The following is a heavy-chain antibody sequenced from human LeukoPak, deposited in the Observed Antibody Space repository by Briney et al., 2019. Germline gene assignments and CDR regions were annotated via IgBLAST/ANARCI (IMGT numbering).Heavy chain of an antibody. Sequence: PGGSLRLSCAASGFTFSNAWMSWVRQAPGKGLEWVGRIKSKTDGGTTDYAAPVKGRFTISRDDSKNTLYLQMNSLKTEDTAVYYCTTAHAGMSSGWPGRGQGTLVTVSS. J-gene: IGHJ4*02. CDR3: TTAHAGMSSGWPG. CDR1: GFTFSNAW. D-gene: IGHD6-19*01. CDR2: IKSKTDGGTT. V-gene: IGHV3-15*01.